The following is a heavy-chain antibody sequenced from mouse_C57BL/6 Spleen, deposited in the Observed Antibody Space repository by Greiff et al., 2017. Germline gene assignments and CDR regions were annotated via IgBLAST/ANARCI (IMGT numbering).Heavy chain of an antibody. CDR1: GFTFSDAW. J-gene: IGHJ3*01. Sequence: EVQLQQSGGGLVQPGGSMKLSCAAPGFTFSDAWMDWVRQSPEKGLEWVAEIRNKANNPATYYAESVKGRFTISRDDSKSSVYLQMNSLRAEDTGIYYCTIYYDYYGGFAYWGQGTLVTVSA. CDR2: IRNKANNPAT. CDR3: TIYYDYYGGFAY. V-gene: IGHV6-6*01. D-gene: IGHD2-4*01.